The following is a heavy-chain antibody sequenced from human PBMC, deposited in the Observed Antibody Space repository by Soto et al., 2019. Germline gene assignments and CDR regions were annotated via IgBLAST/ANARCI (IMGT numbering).Heavy chain of an antibody. J-gene: IGHJ6*02. CDR2: INPNSGGT. V-gene: IGHV1-2*02. D-gene: IGHD6-6*01. Sequence: ASVKVSCKASGYTFTDYYVHWVRQAPGQGLEWMGWINPNSGGTKSAQKFQGRVTMTRDTSISTAYLQWSSLKASDTAMYYCARQKQLGGVGGMDVWGQGTTVTVSS. CDR1: GYTFTDYY. CDR3: ARQKQLGGVGGMDV.